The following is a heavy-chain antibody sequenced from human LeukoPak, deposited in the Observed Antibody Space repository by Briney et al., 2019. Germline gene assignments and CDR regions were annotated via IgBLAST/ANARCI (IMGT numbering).Heavy chain of an antibody. V-gene: IGHV1-8*03. CDR1: GYTFTSYD. D-gene: IGHD6-13*01. CDR3: ARGQFIAAAGTSPLGY. CDR2: MNPNSGNT. J-gene: IGHJ4*02. Sequence: ASVKVSXKASGYTFTSYDINWVRQATGQGLEWIGWMNPNSGNTGYAQKFQGRVTITRNTSISRAYMELSSLRSEDTAVYYCARGQFIAAAGTSPLGYWGQGTLVTVSS.